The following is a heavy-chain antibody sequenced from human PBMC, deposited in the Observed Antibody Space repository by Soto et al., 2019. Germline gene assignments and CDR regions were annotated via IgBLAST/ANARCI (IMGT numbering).Heavy chain of an antibody. J-gene: IGHJ4*02. CDR1: GGSVSSGSYY. CDR3: ASVVGASFDY. V-gene: IGHV4-61*01. D-gene: IGHD1-26*01. CDR2: IYYSGST. Sequence: QVQLQESGPGLVKPSETLSLTCTVSGGSVSSGSYYWSWIRQPPGKGLEWIGYIYYSGSTNYNPSLKSRVTISVDTSKNQFPLKLSSVTAADTAVYYCASVVGASFDYWGQGTLVTVSS.